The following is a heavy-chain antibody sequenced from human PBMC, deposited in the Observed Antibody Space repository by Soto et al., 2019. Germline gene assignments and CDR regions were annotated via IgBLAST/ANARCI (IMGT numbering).Heavy chain of an antibody. J-gene: IGHJ2*01. D-gene: IGHD4-17*01. Sequence: EVQLVESGGGLVQPGGSLRLSCAASGFIVSSNCMSWVRQAPGKGLEWVSVLYSGGSTYYADSVKGRFIISRDNSKNTLYLQMNSLRAEDTAVYYCARATVSWYFDLWGRGTLVTVSS. CDR2: LYSGGST. CDR3: ARATVSWYFDL. V-gene: IGHV3-66*01. CDR1: GFIVSSNC.